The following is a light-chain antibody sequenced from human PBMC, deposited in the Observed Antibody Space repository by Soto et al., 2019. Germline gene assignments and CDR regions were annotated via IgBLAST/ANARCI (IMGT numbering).Light chain of an antibody. J-gene: IGKJ1*01. CDR2: DAS. CDR3: QQRTNWLWT. Sequence: EIVLTQSPATLSLSPGERATLSCRASQSVSSNLAWYQQNPGQAPRLLIFDASNRATGIPARFRGSGSGTDFTLTIDSLEPEDFAVYYCQQRTNWLWTFGPGTKVDIK. CDR1: QSVSSN. V-gene: IGKV3-11*01.